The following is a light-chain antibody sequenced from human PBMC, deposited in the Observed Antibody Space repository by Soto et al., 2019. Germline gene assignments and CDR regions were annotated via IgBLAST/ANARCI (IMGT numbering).Light chain of an antibody. J-gene: IGKJ4*01. CDR1: QSISTN. CDR2: KAS. V-gene: IGKV1-5*03. Sequence: DIEMTQSPFTLSASVGDRVTITCRASQSISTNLAWYQQKPGKSPNLLIYKASTLQSGVPSRFSGSGFVTEFTLTVNSLQPDDFATYFCQHYNEYPLTFGGGTKVEIK. CDR3: QHYNEYPLT.